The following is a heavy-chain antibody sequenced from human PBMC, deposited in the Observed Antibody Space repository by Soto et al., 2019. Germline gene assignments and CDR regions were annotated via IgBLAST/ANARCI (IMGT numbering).Heavy chain of an antibody. CDR3: ARGRQWLVLALDY. Sequence: QVQLQQWGAGLLKPSETLSLTCAVYGGSFSGYYWSWIRQPPGKGLEWIGEINHSGSTNYNPSLKSRVTISVDTSKNQFSLKLSSVTAADTAVYYCARGRQWLVLALDYWGHGTLVTVSS. V-gene: IGHV4-34*01. D-gene: IGHD6-19*01. J-gene: IGHJ4*01. CDR2: INHSGST. CDR1: GGSFSGYY.